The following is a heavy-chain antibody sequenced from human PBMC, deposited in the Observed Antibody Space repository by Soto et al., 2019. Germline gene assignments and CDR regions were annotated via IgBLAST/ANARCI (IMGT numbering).Heavy chain of an antibody. Sequence: SETLSLTCAVYGGSFSGYYWSWIRQPPGKGLEWIGEINHSGSTNYNPSLKSRVTISVDTSKNQFSLKLSSVTAADTAVYYCARVTVVPYYHYYGMDVWGQGTTVTVSS. CDR2: INHSGST. D-gene: IGHD2-15*01. CDR3: ARVTVVPYYHYYGMDV. CDR1: GGSFSGYY. J-gene: IGHJ6*02. V-gene: IGHV4-34*01.